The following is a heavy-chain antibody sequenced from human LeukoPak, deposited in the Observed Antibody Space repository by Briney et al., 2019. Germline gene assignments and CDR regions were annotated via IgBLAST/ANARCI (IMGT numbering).Heavy chain of an antibody. V-gene: IGHV4-34*01. CDR1: GGSFSGYY. CDR3: ARLRSSWYLPLYYFDY. Sequence: SETLSLTCAVYGGSFSGYYWSWIRQPPGKGLEWIGEINHSGSTNYNPSLKSRVTISLDTSKNQFSLKLSSVTAADTAVYYCARLRSSWYLPLYYFDYWGQGTLVTVSS. CDR2: INHSGST. D-gene: IGHD6-13*01. J-gene: IGHJ4*02.